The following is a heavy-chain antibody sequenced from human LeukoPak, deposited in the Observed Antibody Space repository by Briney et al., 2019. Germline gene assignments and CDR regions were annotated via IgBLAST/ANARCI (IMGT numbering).Heavy chain of an antibody. D-gene: IGHD6-19*01. J-gene: IGHJ6*02. CDR3: AREKKNSRGWGYYYGMDV. V-gene: IGHV3-7*01. CDR1: GFTFSSYW. CDR2: IKQDGSEK. Sequence: GGSLRLSCAASGFTFSSYWMSWVRQAPGKGLEWVANIKQDGSEKYYVDSVKGRFTISRDNAKNSLYLQMNSLRAEDTAVYYCAREKKNSRGWGYYYGMDVWGQGTTVTVSS.